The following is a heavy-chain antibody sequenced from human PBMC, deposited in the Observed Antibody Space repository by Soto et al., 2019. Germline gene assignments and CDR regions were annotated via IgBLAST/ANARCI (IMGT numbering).Heavy chain of an antibody. CDR1: GGSISSSNW. CDR3: ASGYDILTGYYPQKLFDY. J-gene: IGHJ4*01. D-gene: IGHD3-9*01. Sequence: SETLSLTCAVSGGSISSSNWWSWVRHPPGKGLEWIGEIYHSGSTNYNPSLKSRVTISVDKSKNQFSLKLSSVTAADTAVYYCASGYDILTGYYPQKLFDYWGQGTLVTVSS. V-gene: IGHV4-4*02. CDR2: IYHSGST.